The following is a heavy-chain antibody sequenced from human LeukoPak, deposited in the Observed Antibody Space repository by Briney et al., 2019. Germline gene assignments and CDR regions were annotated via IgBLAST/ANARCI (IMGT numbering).Heavy chain of an antibody. CDR2: IYYSGST. CDR3: ARVPDQTAYCGGDCYSGWFDP. CDR1: GGSISSYY. V-gene: IGHV4-59*01. J-gene: IGHJ5*02. Sequence: SETLSLTCTVSGGSISSYYWSWIRQPPGKGLEWIGYIYYSGSTNYNPSLKSRVTISVDTSKNQFSLKLSSVTAADTAVYYCARVPDQTAYCGGDCYSGWFDPWGQGTLVTVSS. D-gene: IGHD2-21*01.